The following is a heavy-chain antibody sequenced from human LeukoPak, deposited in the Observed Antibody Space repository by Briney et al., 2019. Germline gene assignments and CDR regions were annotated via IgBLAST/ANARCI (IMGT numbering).Heavy chain of an antibody. Sequence: GGSLRLSCAASGFTFSNYAMTWVRRAAGKGLEWVSSIWGSGDYTNYADSVRGRVTISRDRTKSTLFLQLNSLRVDDTAVYYCAKDPNGDYVGALDVWGQGIMVTVSS. D-gene: IGHD4-23*01. V-gene: IGHV3-23*01. J-gene: IGHJ3*01. CDR1: GFTFSNYA. CDR3: AKDPNGDYVGALDV. CDR2: IWGSGDYT.